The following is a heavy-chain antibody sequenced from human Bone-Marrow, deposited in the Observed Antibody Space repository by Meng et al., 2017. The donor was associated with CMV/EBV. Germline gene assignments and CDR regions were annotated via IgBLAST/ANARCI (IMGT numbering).Heavy chain of an antibody. CDR3: ARSLVGATFAY. CDR2: IIPIFGTA. CDR1: GYIFTDYY. D-gene: IGHD1-26*01. V-gene: IGHV1-69*05. J-gene: IGHJ4*02. Sequence: SAKVSCKASGYIFTDYYVHWVRQAPGQGLEWMGGIIPIFGTANYAQKFQGRVTITTDESTSTAYMELSSLRSEDTAVYYCARSLVGATFAYWGQGTLVTVSS.